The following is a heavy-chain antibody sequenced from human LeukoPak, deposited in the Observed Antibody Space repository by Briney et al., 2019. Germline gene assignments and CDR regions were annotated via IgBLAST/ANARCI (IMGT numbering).Heavy chain of an antibody. CDR1: GGTFSSYA. D-gene: IGHD3-16*01. V-gene: IGHV1-18*01. J-gene: IGHJ3*02. CDR2: ISAYNGNT. Sequence: ASVKVSCKASGGTFSSYAISWVRQAPGQGLEWMGWISAYNGNTNYAQKLQGRVTMTTDTSTSTAYMELSSLRSEDTAVYYCAGDLWGGGAFDIWGQGTMVTVSS. CDR3: AGDLWGGGAFDI.